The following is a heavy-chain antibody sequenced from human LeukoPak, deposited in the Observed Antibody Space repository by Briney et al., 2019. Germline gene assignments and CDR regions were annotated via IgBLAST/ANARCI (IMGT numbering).Heavy chain of an antibody. CDR2: INAGNGNT. J-gene: IGHJ4*02. V-gene: IGHV1-3*01. Sequence: ASVKVSCKASGYTFTSYAMHWVRQAPGQRLEWMGWINAGNGNTKYSQKFQGRITITRNTSISTAYMELSSLRSEDTAVYYCTGETSSRYFDYWGQGTLVAVSS. CDR3: TGETSSRYFDY. CDR1: GYTFTSYA.